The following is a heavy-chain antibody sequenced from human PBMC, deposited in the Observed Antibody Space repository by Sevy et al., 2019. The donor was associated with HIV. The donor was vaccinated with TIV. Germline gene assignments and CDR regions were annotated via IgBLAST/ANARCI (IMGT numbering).Heavy chain of an antibody. CDR3: ARDDAILTGYIFDY. D-gene: IGHD3-9*01. J-gene: IGHJ4*02. Sequence: GGSLRLSCAASGFTFSSYSMNWVRQAPGKGLEWVSSISSSSSYIYYADSVKGRFTISRDNAKNSLYLQMNSLRAEDTAVYYCARDDAILTGYIFDYWGQRTLVTVSS. CDR2: ISSSSSYI. V-gene: IGHV3-21*01. CDR1: GFTFSSYS.